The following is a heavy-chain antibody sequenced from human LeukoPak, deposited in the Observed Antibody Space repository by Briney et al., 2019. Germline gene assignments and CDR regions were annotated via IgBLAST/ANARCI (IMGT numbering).Heavy chain of an antibody. J-gene: IGHJ6*02. CDR1: GFIFSSYS. Sequence: SGGSLRLSCAASGFIFSSYSMSWVRQAPGMGLEWVSVITGSGGNTYYADSVKGRFTIPKDNSKNTVYLQVSSLRVDDTAVYYCAKAASSSWPSYYYGMDVWGQGTTVTVSS. V-gene: IGHV3-23*01. CDR3: AKAASSSWPSYYYGMDV. D-gene: IGHD6-13*01. CDR2: ITGSGGNT.